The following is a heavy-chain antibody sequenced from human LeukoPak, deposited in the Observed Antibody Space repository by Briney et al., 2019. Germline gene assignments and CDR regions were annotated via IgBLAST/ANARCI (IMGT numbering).Heavy chain of an antibody. CDR3: TTNEEYSCGWSF. D-gene: IGHD6-19*01. CDR1: GCTFSNAW. CDR2: IKSKSDGGTT. Sequence: GGSLRVSCPASGCTFSNAWMHWVRQAPWRGLEWVGRIKSKSDGGTTYYAAPVKGRFTISRDDSKNTLYLQMNSLKAEDTAVYYCTTNEEYSCGWSFWGQGTMVTVAS. V-gene: IGHV3-15*01. J-gene: IGHJ1*01.